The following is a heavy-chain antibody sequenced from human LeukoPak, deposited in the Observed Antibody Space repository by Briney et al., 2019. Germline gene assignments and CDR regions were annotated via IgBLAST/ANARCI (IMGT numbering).Heavy chain of an antibody. Sequence: SETLSLICTVSGGSISSGGYYWSWIRQHPGKGLEWIGYIYYSGSTYYNPSLKSRVTISVDTSKNQFSLKLSSVTAADTAVYYCARGGGYDHGWFDPWGQGTLVTVSS. CDR3: ARGGGYDHGWFDP. CDR2: IYYSGST. J-gene: IGHJ5*02. V-gene: IGHV4-31*03. D-gene: IGHD5-12*01. CDR1: GGSISSGGYY.